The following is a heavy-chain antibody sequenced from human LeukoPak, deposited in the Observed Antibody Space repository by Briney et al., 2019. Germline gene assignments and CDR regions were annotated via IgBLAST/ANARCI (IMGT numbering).Heavy chain of an antibody. CDR2: IYSGGST. CDR3: ARVGGPSYYDSSGYRAFDI. Sequence: GGSLRLSCAASGFIVSSNYMSWVRQAPGKGLEWVSVIYSGGSTYYADSVKGRFTISRDNSKNTLYLQMNSLRAEDTAVYYCARVGGPSYYDSSGYRAFDIWGQGTMVTVSS. J-gene: IGHJ3*02. D-gene: IGHD3-22*01. CDR1: GFIVSSNY. V-gene: IGHV3-53*01.